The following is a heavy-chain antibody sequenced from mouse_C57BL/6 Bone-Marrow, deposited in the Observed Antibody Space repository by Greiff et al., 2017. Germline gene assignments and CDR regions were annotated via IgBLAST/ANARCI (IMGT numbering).Heavy chain of an antibody. Sequence: EVKLVESGGGLVQPGGSLKLSFAASGFTFSDYGLAWVRQAPRKGPEWVAFISNLAYSIYYADTVTGRFTISREKAKNTLYLEMSSLRSEDTAMYYCARRILWSYAMDYWGQGTSVTVSS. D-gene: IGHD1-1*02. J-gene: IGHJ4*01. CDR2: ISNLAYSI. CDR3: ARRILWSYAMDY. CDR1: GFTFSDYG. V-gene: IGHV5-15*01.